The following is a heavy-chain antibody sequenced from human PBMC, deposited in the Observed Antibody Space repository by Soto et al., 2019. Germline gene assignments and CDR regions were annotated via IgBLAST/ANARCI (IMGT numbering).Heavy chain of an antibody. Sequence: ETLSLTCTVSGGSISSYYWSWIRQPPGKGLEWIGYIYYSGSTNYNPSLKSRVTISVDTSKNQFSLKLSSVTAADTAVYYCARVGTGTTLDYWGQGTLVTVSS. J-gene: IGHJ4*02. CDR3: ARVGTGTTLDY. D-gene: IGHD1-1*01. CDR1: GGSISSYY. CDR2: IYYSGST. V-gene: IGHV4-59*01.